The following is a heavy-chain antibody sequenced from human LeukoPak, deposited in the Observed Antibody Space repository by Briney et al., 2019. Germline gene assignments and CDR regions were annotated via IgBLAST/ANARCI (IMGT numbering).Heavy chain of an antibody. CDR3: ARYGNLKVLDV. J-gene: IGHJ3*01. D-gene: IGHD1-14*01. CDR1: GFTFSSHG. CDR2: IWYDGSEK. Sequence: GGSLRLSCAASGFTFSSHGMHWVRQAPGKGLEWVAVIWYDGSEKYYAESVKGRFPISRDNSKNMLYLQIYSLRTEDTALYYCARYGNLKVLDVWGQGTMVTVPS. V-gene: IGHV3-33*01.